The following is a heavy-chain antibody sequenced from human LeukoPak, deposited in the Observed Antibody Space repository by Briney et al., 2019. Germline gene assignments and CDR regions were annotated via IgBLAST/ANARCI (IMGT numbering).Heavy chain of an antibody. CDR2: ISSSSSTI. Sequence: PGGSLRLSCAASGFTFSSYSMNWVRQAPGKGLEWVSYISSSSSTIYYADSVKGRFTISRDNAKNTLYLQMNSLRAEDTAVYYCARDPTSYSNYLFDYWGQGTLVTVSS. CDR1: GFTFSSYS. J-gene: IGHJ4*02. V-gene: IGHV3-48*01. D-gene: IGHD4-11*01. CDR3: ARDPTSYSNYLFDY.